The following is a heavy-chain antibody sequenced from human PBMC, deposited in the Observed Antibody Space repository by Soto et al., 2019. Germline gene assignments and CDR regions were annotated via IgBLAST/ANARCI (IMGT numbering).Heavy chain of an antibody. Sequence: ASVKVSCKASGGTFSSYAISWVRQAPGQGLEWMGGIIPIFGTANYAQKFQGRVTITADESTSTAYMELSSLRSEDTAVYYCARDPALKRGGYYGMDVWGQGTTVTVSS. D-gene: IGHD2-2*01. V-gene: IGHV1-69*13. CDR3: ARDPALKRGGYYGMDV. CDR1: GGTFSSYA. J-gene: IGHJ6*02. CDR2: IIPIFGTA.